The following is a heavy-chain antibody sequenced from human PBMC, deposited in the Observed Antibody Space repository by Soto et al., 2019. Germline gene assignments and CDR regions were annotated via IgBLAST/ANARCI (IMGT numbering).Heavy chain of an antibody. CDR1: GFTFSSYD. Sequence: ESGGGLVQPGGSLRLSCAASGFTFSSYDMHWVRQATGKGLEWVSAIGTAGDTYYPGSVKGRFTISRENAKNSLYLQMNSLRAEDTAVYYCARDGGNYGDYVFDYWGQGTLVTVSS. V-gene: IGHV3-13*01. CDR3: ARDGGNYGDYVFDY. J-gene: IGHJ4*02. CDR2: IGTAGDT. D-gene: IGHD4-17*01.